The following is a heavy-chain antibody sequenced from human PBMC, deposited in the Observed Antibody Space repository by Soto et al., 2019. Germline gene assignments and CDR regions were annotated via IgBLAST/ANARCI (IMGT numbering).Heavy chain of an antibody. CDR2: IYNSGST. J-gene: IGHJ4*02. D-gene: IGHD3-10*01. Sequence: SETLSLTCTVSGGSINSYYWNWIRKPPGKGLEWIGFIYNSGSTNYNPSLKSRVTISMDTSRNHFSLILSSVTAADTAVYYCARAPYGSGTKPYYFDYWGQGSLVTVSS. V-gene: IGHV4-59*01. CDR3: ARAPYGSGTKPYYFDY. CDR1: GGSINSYY.